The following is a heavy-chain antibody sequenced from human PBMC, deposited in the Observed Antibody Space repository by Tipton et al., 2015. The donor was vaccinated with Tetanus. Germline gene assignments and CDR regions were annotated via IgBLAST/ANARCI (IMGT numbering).Heavy chain of an antibody. J-gene: IGHJ4*02. V-gene: IGHV3-23*04. CDR2: ISGSGGST. CDR1: GFTFSSYG. Sequence: QLVQSGGGVVQPGRSLRLSCAASGFTFSSYGMHWVRQAPGKGLEWVSAISGSGGSTYYADSVKGRFTISRDNSKNTLYLQMNSLRAEDTAVYYCAKGTYYYDSSGYYFFDYWGQGTLVTVSS. CDR3: AKGTYYYDSSGYYFFDY. D-gene: IGHD3-22*01.